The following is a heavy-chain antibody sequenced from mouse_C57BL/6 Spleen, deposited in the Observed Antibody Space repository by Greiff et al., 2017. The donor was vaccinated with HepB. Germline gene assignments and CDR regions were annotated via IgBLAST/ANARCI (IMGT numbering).Heavy chain of an antibody. Sequence: VQLQQSGAELVKPGASVKMSCKASGYTFTSYWITWVKQRPGQGLEWIGDIYPGSGSTNYNEKFKSKATLTVDTSSSTAYMQLSSLTSEDSAVYYCARSLSDYGSSYERYFDVWGTGTTVTVSS. J-gene: IGHJ1*03. V-gene: IGHV1-55*01. D-gene: IGHD1-1*01. CDR1: GYTFTSYW. CDR3: ARSLSDYGSSYERYFDV. CDR2: IYPGSGST.